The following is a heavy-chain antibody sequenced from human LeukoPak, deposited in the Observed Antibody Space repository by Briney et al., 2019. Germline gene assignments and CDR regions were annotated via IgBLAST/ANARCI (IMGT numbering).Heavy chain of an antibody. D-gene: IGHD3-10*01. Sequence: GGSLRLSCAASGFTFSSYAMHWVRQAPGKGLEWVAVISYDGSNKYYADSVKGRFTISRDNSKNTLYLQMNSLRAEDTAVYYCAKPYGSGSRNWFDPWGQGTLVTVSS. CDR2: ISYDGSNK. J-gene: IGHJ5*02. V-gene: IGHV3-30*04. CDR3: AKPYGSGSRNWFDP. CDR1: GFTFSSYA.